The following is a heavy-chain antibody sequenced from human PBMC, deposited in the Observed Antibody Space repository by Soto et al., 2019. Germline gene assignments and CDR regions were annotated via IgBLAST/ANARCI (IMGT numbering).Heavy chain of an antibody. D-gene: IGHD2-2*01. CDR3: ASGIVVVPAAIGVFDY. Sequence: QVQLQQWGAGLLKPSETLSLTCAVYGGSFSGYYWSWIRQPPGKGLEWIGEINHSGSTNYNPSLKSRVTISVDTSKNQFSLKLSSVTAADTAVYYCASGIVVVPAAIGVFDYWGQGTLVTVSS. CDR2: INHSGST. J-gene: IGHJ4*02. CDR1: GGSFSGYY. V-gene: IGHV4-34*01.